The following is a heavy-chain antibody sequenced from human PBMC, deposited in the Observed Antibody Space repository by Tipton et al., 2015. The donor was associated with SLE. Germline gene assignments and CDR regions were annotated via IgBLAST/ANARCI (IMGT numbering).Heavy chain of an antibody. V-gene: IGHV3-15*01. CDR2: IKSKTDGGTT. D-gene: IGHD4-23*01. CDR1: GFTFSNAW. CDR3: ARTHDYGGPGGQH. J-gene: IGHJ1*01. Sequence: SLRLSCAASGFTFSNAWMSWVRQAPGKGLEWVGRIKSKTDGGTTDYAAPVKGRFTISRDDSKNTLYLQMNSLKTEDTAVYYCARTHDYGGPGGQHWGQGTLVTVAS.